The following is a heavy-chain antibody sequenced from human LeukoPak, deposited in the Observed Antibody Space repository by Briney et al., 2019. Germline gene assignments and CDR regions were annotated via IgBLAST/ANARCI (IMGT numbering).Heavy chain of an antibody. V-gene: IGHV3-30*18. J-gene: IGHJ5*02. Sequence: GGSLRLSCAASVVTFSSYARHWVRQEPGEGLGWGAIISYDGSNKYYADSVKGRFTISRDNSKNTLYLKMNSLRAEDTAVYYCAKDLTDDHYNWFDPWGQGTLVTVSS. CDR2: ISYDGSNK. CDR3: AKDLTDDHYNWFDP. CDR1: VVTFSSYA.